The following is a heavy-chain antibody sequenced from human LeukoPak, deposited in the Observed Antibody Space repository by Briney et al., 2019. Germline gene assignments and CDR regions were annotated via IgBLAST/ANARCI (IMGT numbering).Heavy chain of an antibody. CDR3: AKNGTPGRVLLTATRYNWFDP. CDR1: GYSISSGYY. Sequence: PSETLSLTCTVSGYSISSGYYWGWIRQPPGKGLEWIGSIYHSGSTYYNPSLKSRVIISVDTSKNQFSLKLSSVTAADTAVYYCAKNGTPGRVLLTATRYNWFDPWGQGTLVTVSS. V-gene: IGHV4-38-2*02. CDR2: IYHSGST. D-gene: IGHD2-15*01. J-gene: IGHJ5*02.